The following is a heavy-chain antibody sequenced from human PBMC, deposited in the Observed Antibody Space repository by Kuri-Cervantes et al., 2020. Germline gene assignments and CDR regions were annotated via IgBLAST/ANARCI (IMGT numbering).Heavy chain of an antibody. V-gene: IGHV3-48*03. D-gene: IGHD2-15*01. J-gene: IGHJ4*02. CDR1: GFTFSSYE. CDR2: ISTGSGTI. CDR3: ARQELGYCSGGSCYSGGTLFDY. Sequence: GESLKISCAASGFTFSSYEMNWVRQTPGKGLEWLSYISTGSGTIYYADSVRGRFTISRDNAKNSLYLQMNSLRAEDTAVYYCARQELGYCSGGSCYSGGTLFDYWGQGTLVTVSS.